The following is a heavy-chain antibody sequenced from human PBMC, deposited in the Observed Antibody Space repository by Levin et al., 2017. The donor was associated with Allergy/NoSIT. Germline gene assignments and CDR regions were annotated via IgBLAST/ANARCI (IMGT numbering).Heavy chain of an antibody. Sequence: GESLKISCAASGFSFSDSWMNWVRQAPGKGLEWLANMRGDGNEKNYVDSVKARFTISRDNAKNSLYLQMNSLRVEDTAVYYCARDFSTHYSSGWVDAFDIWGQGTMVTVSS. D-gene: IGHD3-22*01. J-gene: IGHJ3*02. CDR3: ARDFSTHYSSGWVDAFDI. CDR1: GFSFSDSW. CDR2: MRGDGNEK. V-gene: IGHV3-7*01.